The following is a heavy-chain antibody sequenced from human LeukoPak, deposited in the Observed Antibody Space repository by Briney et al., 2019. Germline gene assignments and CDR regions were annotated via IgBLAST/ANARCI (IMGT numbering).Heavy chain of an antibody. CDR1: GGTFSSYA. CDR2: INTNTGNP. V-gene: IGHV7-4-1*02. J-gene: IGHJ2*01. D-gene: IGHD2-21*02. Sequence: ASVKVSCKASGGTFSSYAISWVRQAPGQGLEWMGWINTNTGNPTYAQGFTGRFVFSLDTSVSTAYLQISSLKAEDTAVYYCARDNPYCGGDCYSQYWYFDLWGRGTLVTVSS. CDR3: ARDNPYCGGDCYSQYWYFDL.